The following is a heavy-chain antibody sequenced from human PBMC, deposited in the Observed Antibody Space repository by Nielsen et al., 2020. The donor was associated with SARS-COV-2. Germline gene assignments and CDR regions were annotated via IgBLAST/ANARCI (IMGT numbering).Heavy chain of an antibody. CDR3: ATRTTVTPYAFDI. V-gene: IGHV1-3*01. CDR1: GYTFTSYA. J-gene: IGHJ3*02. CDR2: INAGNGNT. D-gene: IGHD4-17*01. Sequence: ASVKVSCKASGYTFTSYAMHWVRQAPGQRLEWMGWINAGNGNTKYSQKFQGRVTITRDTSASTAYMELSSLRSEDTAVYYCATRTTVTPYAFDIWGQGTMVTVSS.